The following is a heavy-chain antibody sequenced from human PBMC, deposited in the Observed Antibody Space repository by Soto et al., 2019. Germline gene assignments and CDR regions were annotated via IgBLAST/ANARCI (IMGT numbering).Heavy chain of an antibody. CDR3: ADGGEWSFNFVY. CDR2: ISASGDNS. V-gene: IGHV3-23*01. CDR1: GFTFSSYG. D-gene: IGHD3-3*01. J-gene: IGHJ4*02. Sequence: PGGSLRLSCAASGFTFSSYGMHWVRQAPGKGLEWVVGISASGDNSYYADSVKGRFTISRDNSKGTLYLQMNNLRAEDTAVYYCADGGEWSFNFVYWGQVPLVTVSP.